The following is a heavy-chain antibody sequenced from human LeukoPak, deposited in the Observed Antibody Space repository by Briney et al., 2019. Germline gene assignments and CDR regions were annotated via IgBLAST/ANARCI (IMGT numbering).Heavy chain of an antibody. V-gene: IGHV4-31*03. CDR2: IYYSGST. CDR1: GGSISSGGYY. CDR3: ARGGYSYGTNWFDP. Sequence: SQTLSLTCTVSGGSISSGGYYWSWIRQHPGKGLEWIGYIYYSGSTCYNPSLKSRVTISVDTSKNQFSLKLSSVTAADTAVYYCARGGYSYGTNWFDPWGQGTLVTVSS. D-gene: IGHD5-18*01. J-gene: IGHJ5*02.